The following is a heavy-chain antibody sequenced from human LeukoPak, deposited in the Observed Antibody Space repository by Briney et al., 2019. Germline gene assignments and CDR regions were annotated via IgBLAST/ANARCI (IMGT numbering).Heavy chain of an antibody. CDR1: GFTFSSYS. CDR2: ISSSSSYI. J-gene: IGHJ4*02. V-gene: IGHV3-21*01. CDR3: ARVPITDYFDY. Sequence: GGTLRLSCAASGFTFSSYSMNWVRQAPGKGLEWVSSISSSSSYIYYADSVKGRFTISRDNAKNSLYLQMNSLRAEDTAVYYCARVPITDYFDYWGQGTLVTVSS. D-gene: IGHD1-14*01.